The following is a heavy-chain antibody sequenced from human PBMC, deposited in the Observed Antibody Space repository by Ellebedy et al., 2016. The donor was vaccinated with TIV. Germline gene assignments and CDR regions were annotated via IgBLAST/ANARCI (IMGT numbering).Heavy chain of an antibody. V-gene: IGHV3-7*04. Sequence: PGGSLRLSCAASGFTFSSYWMSWVRQAPGKGLEWVANIKQDGSEKYYVDSVKGRFTISRDNAKNSLYLQMNSLRAEDTAVYYCARERGSYYPAYYYWGQGTLVTVSS. CDR1: GFTFSSYW. CDR3: ARERGSYYPAYYY. CDR2: IKQDGSEK. D-gene: IGHD1-26*01. J-gene: IGHJ4*02.